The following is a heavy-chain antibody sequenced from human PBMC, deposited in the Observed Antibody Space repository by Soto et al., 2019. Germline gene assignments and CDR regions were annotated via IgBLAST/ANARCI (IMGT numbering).Heavy chain of an antibody. Sequence: XGTLALTCAVYGGSFSGYYWSWIRQPPGKGLEWIGEINHSGSTNYNPSLKSRVTISVDTSKNQFSLKLSSVTAADTAVYYCARAGIVLMVYAQGGMDVWGQGTTVTVSS. J-gene: IGHJ6*02. D-gene: IGHD2-8*01. CDR3: ARAGIVLMVYAQGGMDV. CDR2: INHSGST. V-gene: IGHV4-34*01. CDR1: GGSFSGYY.